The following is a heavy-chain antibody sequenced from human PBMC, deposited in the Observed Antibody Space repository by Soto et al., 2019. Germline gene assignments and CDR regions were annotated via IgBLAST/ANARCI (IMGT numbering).Heavy chain of an antibody. CDR2: IWYDGSNK. D-gene: IGHD1-26*01. V-gene: IGHV3-33*01. J-gene: IGHJ6*02. CDR1: GFTFSSYG. Sequence: PGGSLRLSCAASGFTFSSYGMHWVRQAPGKGLEWVAVIWYDGSNKYYADSVKGRFTISRDNSKNTLYLQMNSLRAEDTAVYYGARDPAKRAQYYYYYYGMDVWGQGTTVTVSS. CDR3: ARDPAKRAQYYYYYYGMDV.